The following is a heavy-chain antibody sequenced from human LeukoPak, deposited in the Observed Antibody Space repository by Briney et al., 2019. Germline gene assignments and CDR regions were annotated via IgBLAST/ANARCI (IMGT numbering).Heavy chain of an antibody. V-gene: IGHV1-18*01. Sequence: ASVKVSCKASGYTFTTYYISWVRQAPGQGLEWMGWISAYNGNTNYAQKFQGRVTMTTDTSTSTAYMELRSLRSDDTAVYYCAREEGAPIAAANVWGLGTMVTVYS. CDR3: AREEGAPIAAANV. J-gene: IGHJ3*01. D-gene: IGHD6-13*01. CDR2: ISAYNGNT. CDR1: GYTFTTYY.